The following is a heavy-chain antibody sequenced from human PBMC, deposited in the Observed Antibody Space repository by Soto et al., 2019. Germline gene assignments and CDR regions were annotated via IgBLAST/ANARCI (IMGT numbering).Heavy chain of an antibody. CDR3: ARGTSWQLPFDY. CDR2: ISYSGST. Sequence: SETLSLTCTVSSDSLSSYYWRWIRQPPGKRLEWIGYISYSGSTDYNPSLKSRVTISGDTSKNQFSLKVSSVTAADTAVYYCARGTSWQLPFDYWGQGTLVTVSS. D-gene: IGHD6-13*01. J-gene: IGHJ4*02. V-gene: IGHV4-59*01. CDR1: SDSLSSYY.